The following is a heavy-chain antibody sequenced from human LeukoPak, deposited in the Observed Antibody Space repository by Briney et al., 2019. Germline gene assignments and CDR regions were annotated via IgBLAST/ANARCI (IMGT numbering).Heavy chain of an antibody. Sequence: SETLSLTCTVSGGSVRRYSWSWIRQPPGEGLEWIAYIHNSGSTTYNPSLKSRVSISVDTSKNHFTLKLSSVTAADTAVYYCVRDWEGFNFDIWGQGTMVTVSS. V-gene: IGHV4-59*02. D-gene: IGHD1-26*01. CDR3: VRDWEGFNFDI. J-gene: IGHJ3*02. CDR1: GGSVRRYS. CDR2: IHNSGST.